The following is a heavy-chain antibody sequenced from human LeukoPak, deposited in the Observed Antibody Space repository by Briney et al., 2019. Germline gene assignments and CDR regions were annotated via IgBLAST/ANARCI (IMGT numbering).Heavy chain of an antibody. D-gene: IGHD3-16*01. V-gene: IGHV1-24*01. Sequence: ASVKVSCKASGYTFTGYYMHWVRQAPGKGLEWMGGFDPEDGETIYAQKFQGRVTMTEDTSTDTAYMELSSLRSEDTAVYYCATEAKFSYVYWGQGTLVTVSS. J-gene: IGHJ4*02. CDR3: ATEAKFSYVY. CDR2: FDPEDGET. CDR1: GYTFTGYY.